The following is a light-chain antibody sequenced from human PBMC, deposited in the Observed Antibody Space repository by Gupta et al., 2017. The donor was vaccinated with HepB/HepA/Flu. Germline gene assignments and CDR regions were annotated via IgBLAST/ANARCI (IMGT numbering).Light chain of an antibody. CDR1: SSDIGAYNH. Sequence: ALTQPAAVSGALGQSITISCTGTSSDIGAYNHVSWYQQHPGKAPKLMIYDVIKRPAGVPNRFSGSKSGNTASLTISGLQAEDEADYYCSSLTPKNTLLFGGGTKLTVL. CDR3: SSLTPKNTLL. J-gene: IGLJ2*01. CDR2: DVI. V-gene: IGLV2-14*03.